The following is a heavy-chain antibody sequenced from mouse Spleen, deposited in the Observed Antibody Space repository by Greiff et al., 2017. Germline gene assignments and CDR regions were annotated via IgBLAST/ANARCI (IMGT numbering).Heavy chain of an antibody. CDR1: GYTFTSYW. CDR2: IYPGSGST. V-gene: IGHV1-55*01. CDR3: ARGGGLYYGNYGYFDV. D-gene: IGHD2-1*01. Sequence: VKLQESGAELVKPGASVKMSCKASGYTFTSYWITWVKQRPGQGLEWIGDIYPGSGSTNYNEKFKSKATLTVDTSSSTAYMQLSSLTSEDSAVYYCARGGGLYYGNYGYFDVWGAGTTVTVSS. J-gene: IGHJ1*01.